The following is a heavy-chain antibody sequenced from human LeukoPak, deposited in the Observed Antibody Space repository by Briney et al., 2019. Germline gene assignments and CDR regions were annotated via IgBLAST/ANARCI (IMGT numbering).Heavy chain of an antibody. CDR2: IKSKTDGGTT. D-gene: IGHD5-12*01. CDR1: GLTFTNAW. J-gene: IGHJ4*02. V-gene: IGHV3-15*01. Sequence: GGSLRLSCAASGLTFTNAWMTWVRRAPGKGLEWVGRIKSKTDGGTTDYAAPVKGRFTISRDDSKNALYLQMNSLKIEDTAVYYCARATRGGYDGYFDYWGQGTLVTVSS. CDR3: ARATRGGYDGYFDY.